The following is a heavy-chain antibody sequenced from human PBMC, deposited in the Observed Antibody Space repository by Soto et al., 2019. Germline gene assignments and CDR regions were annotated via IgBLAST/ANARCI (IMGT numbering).Heavy chain of an antibody. V-gene: IGHV1-18*01. CDR2: ISAHNGNT. Sequence: QVHLVQSGAEVRKPGASVKVSCKGSGYTFTSYGITWVRQAPGQGLEWMGWISAHNGNTNYAQKLQGRVTVTRDTSTSTAYMELRSLRSDDTAVYYCARERSAAGAGWFDPWGQGTLVTVSS. J-gene: IGHJ5*02. CDR3: ARERSAAGAGWFDP. CDR1: GYTFTSYG. D-gene: IGHD6-13*01.